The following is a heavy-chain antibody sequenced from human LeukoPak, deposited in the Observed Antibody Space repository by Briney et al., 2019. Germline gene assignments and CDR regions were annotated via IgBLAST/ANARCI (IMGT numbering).Heavy chain of an antibody. D-gene: IGHD4-23*01. CDR1: GFTFSSYW. V-gene: IGHV3-74*01. CDR2: IGTDGSTT. J-gene: IGHJ3*02. CDR3: ARDKYGGNSNAFDI. Sequence: PGGSLRLSCAASGFTFSSYWMHWVRQVPGKGLVWVSRIGTDGSTTTSADDVKGRFTISRDNAKNTLFLQMNSLRGEDTAVYYCARDKYGGNSNAFDIWGQGTLVTVSS.